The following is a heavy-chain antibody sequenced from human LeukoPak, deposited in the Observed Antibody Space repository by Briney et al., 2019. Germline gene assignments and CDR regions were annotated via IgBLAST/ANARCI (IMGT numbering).Heavy chain of an antibody. V-gene: IGHV4-4*02. CDR2: IYHSGST. Sequence: PGGSLRLSCAASGFRFSDHHMEWVRQAPGKGLEWVGEIYHSGSTNYNPSLKSRVTISVDKSKNQFSLKLSSVTAADTAVYYCARGILEWLFNWFDPWGQGTLVTVSS. J-gene: IGHJ5*02. CDR3: ARGILEWLFNWFDP. D-gene: IGHD3-3*01. CDR1: GFRFSDHH.